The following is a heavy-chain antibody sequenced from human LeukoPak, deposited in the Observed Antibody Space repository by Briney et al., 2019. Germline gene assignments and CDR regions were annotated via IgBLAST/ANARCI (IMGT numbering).Heavy chain of an antibody. D-gene: IGHD3-16*01. CDR3: ARVSRGGTIYYFDY. J-gene: IGHJ4*02. CDR2: IYYSGNT. V-gene: IGHV4-59*12. CDR1: GGSISSYY. Sequence: PSETLSLTCTVSGGSISSYYWSWIRQPPGKGLEWIGNIYYSGNTNYNPSLKSRVTISVDTSKNQFSLKLSSVTAADTAVYYCARVSRGGTIYYFDYWGQGTLVTVSS.